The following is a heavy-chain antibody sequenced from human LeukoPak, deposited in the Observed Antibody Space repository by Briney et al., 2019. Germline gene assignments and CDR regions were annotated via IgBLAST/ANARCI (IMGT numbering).Heavy chain of an antibody. D-gene: IGHD6-13*01. CDR3: ARAPVRVAAVGKYFDF. CDR2: IHHSGST. CDR1: GVSFSNYY. Sequence: SETLSLTCAVYGVSFSNYYWSWIRQPPGKGLEWNGEIHHSGSTNYNPSLKSRLTISVDTSQKQFSLKLSSVTAADTAVYYCARAPVRVAAVGKYFDFWGQGTLVIVSS. V-gene: IGHV4-34*01. J-gene: IGHJ4*02.